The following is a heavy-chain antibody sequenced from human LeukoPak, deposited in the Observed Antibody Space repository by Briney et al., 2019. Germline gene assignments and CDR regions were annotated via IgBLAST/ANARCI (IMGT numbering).Heavy chain of an antibody. CDR1: GYTFTGFY. J-gene: IGHJ4*02. CDR3: ASGDSSSCDY. D-gene: IGHD6-13*01. V-gene: IGHV1-2*02. CDR2: INPDSGGT. Sequence: ASVKVSCKASGYTFTGFYMHWVRQAPGQGLEWLGWINPDSGGTHYAQKFQGRVTMTRDTSISTAYMELSRLRSDDTAVYYCASGDSSSCDYWCQGTLVTVSS.